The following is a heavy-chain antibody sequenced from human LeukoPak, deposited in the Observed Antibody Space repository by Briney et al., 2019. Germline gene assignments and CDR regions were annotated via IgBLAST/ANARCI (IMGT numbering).Heavy chain of an antibody. V-gene: IGHV1-2*02. CDR2: INPNSGGT. CDR1: GYTFTGYY. D-gene: IGHD3-10*01. Sequence: ASVKVSCKASGYTFTGYYMHWVRQAPGQGPEWMGWINPNSGGTNYAQKFQGRVTMTRDTSISTAYMELSRLRSDDTAVYYCAREQMVRGVVSGSGRAPYYYYGMDVWGQGTTVTVSS. J-gene: IGHJ6*02. CDR3: AREQMVRGVVSGSGRAPYYYYGMDV.